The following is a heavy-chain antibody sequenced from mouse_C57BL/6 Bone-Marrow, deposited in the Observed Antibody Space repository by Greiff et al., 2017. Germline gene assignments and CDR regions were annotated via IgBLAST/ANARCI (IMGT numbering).Heavy chain of an antibody. CDR2: IYPRSGNT. V-gene: IGHV1-81*01. CDR3: TRWGYCYYYAMDY. J-gene: IGHJ4*01. D-gene: IGHD2-3*01. Sequence: QVQLQQSGAELARPGASVKLSCKASGYTFTSYGISWVKQRTGQGLEWIGEIYPRSGNTYYNEKFKGKATLTADKSSSTAYMELLSLTSEDSAVYVCTRWGYCYYYAMDYWGQGTSVTVSS. CDR1: GYTFTSYG.